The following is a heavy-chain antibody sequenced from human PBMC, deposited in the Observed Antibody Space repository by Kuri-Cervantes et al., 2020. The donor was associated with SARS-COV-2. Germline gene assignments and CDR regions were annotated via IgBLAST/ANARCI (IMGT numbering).Heavy chain of an antibody. D-gene: IGHD3-10*01. CDR2: INHSGST. V-gene: IGHV4-34*01. CDR3: AGSPGSVFDW. CDR1: GGSFSAYY. Sequence: SETLSLTGAVYGGSFSAYYWSWIRQPPGKGLEWIGEINHSGSTNYNPSLKGRVTISVDTSKHQLARKLSSVNAADTAVYYCAGSPGSVFDWWGQGTLVTVSS. J-gene: IGHJ4*02.